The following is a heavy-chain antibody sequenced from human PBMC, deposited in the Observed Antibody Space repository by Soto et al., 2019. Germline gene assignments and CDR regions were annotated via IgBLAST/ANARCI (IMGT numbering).Heavy chain of an antibody. J-gene: IGHJ5*02. Sequence: QVQLVQSGAEVKKPGSSVKVSCKASGGTFSSYAISWVRQAPGQGLEWIGGIIPIFGTANYAQKFQGRVTITAAEYTSTAYMELSSLRSEDTAVYYCARSTEVGATIWFDPWGQGTLVTVSS. V-gene: IGHV1-69*01. CDR1: GGTFSSYA. CDR2: IIPIFGTA. D-gene: IGHD1-26*01. CDR3: ARSTEVGATIWFDP.